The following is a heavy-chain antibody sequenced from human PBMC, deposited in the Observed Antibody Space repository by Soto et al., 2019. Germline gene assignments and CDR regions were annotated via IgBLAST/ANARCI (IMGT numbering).Heavy chain of an antibody. D-gene: IGHD6-13*01. CDR2: IHYSGTT. Sequence: SLTCTVSGGSMRNYFWTWIRQPPGEGLEWIGYIHYSGTTSFFPSYNPSLRSRVTISEDTSKNQFSLKLLSVTTADTAVYFCAAGEASSRNLAPYYLDFWGQGTLVTVSS. CDR1: GGSMRNYF. CDR3: AAGEASSRNLAPYYLDF. J-gene: IGHJ4*02. V-gene: IGHV4-59*01.